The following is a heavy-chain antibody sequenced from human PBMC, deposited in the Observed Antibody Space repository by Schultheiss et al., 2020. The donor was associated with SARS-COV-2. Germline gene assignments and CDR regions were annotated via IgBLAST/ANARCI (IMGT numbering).Heavy chain of an antibody. J-gene: IGHJ4*02. CDR3: TRVDGGDLIDY. D-gene: IGHD2-21*02. V-gene: IGHV3-15*01. CDR1: GFTFSNAW. Sequence: GGSLRLSCAASGFTFSNAWMSWVRQAPGKGLEWVGRIKSKTDGGTTDYAAPVKGRFTISRDDSKSIAYLQMNSLKTEDTAVYYCTRVDGGDLIDYWGQGTLVTVTS. CDR2: IKSKTDGGTT.